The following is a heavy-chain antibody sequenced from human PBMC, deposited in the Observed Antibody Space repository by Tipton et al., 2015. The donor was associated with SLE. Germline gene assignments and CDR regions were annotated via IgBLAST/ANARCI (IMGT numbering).Heavy chain of an antibody. V-gene: IGHV4-59*11. D-gene: IGHD6-13*01. Sequence: LRLSCTVSGGSIRSHYWSWIRQPPGKGLEWIGYMYHSGCTKYNPSLKSRVTISLDTSKNQVSLKLTSVTAADTVVYYCARGWYSRNWEWWFDPWGQGTLVTVSS. CDR1: GGSIRSHY. J-gene: IGHJ5*02. CDR2: MYHSGCT. CDR3: ARGWYSRNWEWWFDP.